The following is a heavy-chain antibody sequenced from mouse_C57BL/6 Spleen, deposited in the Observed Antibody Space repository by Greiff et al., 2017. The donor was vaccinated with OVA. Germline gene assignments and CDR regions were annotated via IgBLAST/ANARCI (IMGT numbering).Heavy chain of an antibody. CDR2: IHPNSGST. CDR3: ARAHYGSSYVGFDY. J-gene: IGHJ2*01. Sequence: QVQLQQPGAELVKPGASVKLSCKASGYTFTSYWMHWVKQRPGQGLEWIGMIHPNSGSTNYNEKFKSKATLTVDKSSSTAYMQLSSLTSEDSAVYYCARAHYGSSYVGFDYWGQGTTLTVSS. CDR1: GYTFTSYW. D-gene: IGHD1-1*01. V-gene: IGHV1-64*01.